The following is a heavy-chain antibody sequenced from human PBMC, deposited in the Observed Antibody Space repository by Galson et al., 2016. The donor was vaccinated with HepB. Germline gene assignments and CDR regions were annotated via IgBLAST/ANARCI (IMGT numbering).Heavy chain of an antibody. V-gene: IGHV3-30*18. J-gene: IGHJ4*02. CDR1: GFTLTNYG. CDR2: ISYDRSAE. Sequence: SLRLSCAASGFTLTNYGMHWVRQAPGKGLEWVAMISYDRSAEYYADSVKGRFTISRDNSENTMYLQMSSLRAEDTAVYYCAKDLWINKWTNYFDYWGQGTLVTVSS. D-gene: IGHD2-21*01. CDR3: AKDLWINKWTNYFDY.